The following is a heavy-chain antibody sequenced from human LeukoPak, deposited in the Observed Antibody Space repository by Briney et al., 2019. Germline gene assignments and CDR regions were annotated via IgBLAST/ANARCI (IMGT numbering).Heavy chain of an antibody. CDR1: GYTFTSYA. D-gene: IGHD3-22*01. CDR2: INAGNGNT. CDR3: AREVAYDSSGYYPYYFDY. V-gene: IGHV1-3*01. Sequence: GASVKVSCKASGYTFTSYAMHWVRQAPGQRLEWMGWINAGNGNTKYSQKFQGRVTITRDTSASTAYMELSSLRSEDTAVYCCAREVAYDSSGYYPYYFDYWGQGTLVTVSS. J-gene: IGHJ4*02.